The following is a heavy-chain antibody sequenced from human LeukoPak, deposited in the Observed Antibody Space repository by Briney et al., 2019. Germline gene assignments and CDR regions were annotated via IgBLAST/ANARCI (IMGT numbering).Heavy chain of an antibody. J-gene: IGHJ4*02. Sequence: SEALSLTCTVSGGSISGNTYYWGWIRQPPGKGLEWIGSMFYNGSPYYNPSLKSRVTISVDTSNNQFSLRVSSVTAADTAVYYCARRRGYSGSYYYFDYWGQGTLVTVSS. CDR1: GGSISGNTYY. CDR2: MFYNGSP. CDR3: ARRRGYSGSYYYFDY. V-gene: IGHV4-39*01. D-gene: IGHD6-13*01.